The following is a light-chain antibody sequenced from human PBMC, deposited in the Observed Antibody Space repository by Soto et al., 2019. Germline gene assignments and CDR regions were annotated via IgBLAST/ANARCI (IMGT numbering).Light chain of an antibody. J-gene: IGLJ1*01. CDR3: QTWGTGIQV. V-gene: IGLV4-69*01. CDR1: SGQRKYA. Sequence: QSVLTQSPSASASLGASVKLTCTLSSGQRKYAIAWHQQKPEKGPRYLMRVNSDGSHIRGDGIPDRFSGSSSGTERYLTISSLQSEDEADYYCQTWGTGIQVFGTGTKLTVL. CDR2: VNSDGSH.